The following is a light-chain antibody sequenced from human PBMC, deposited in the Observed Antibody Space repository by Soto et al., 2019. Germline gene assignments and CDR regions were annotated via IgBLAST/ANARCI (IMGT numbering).Light chain of an antibody. CDR3: QQYNNWPLFT. J-gene: IGKJ5*01. V-gene: IGKV3-15*01. CDR1: QSVSSN. CDR2: GAS. Sequence: IGVTQSPATLSVSPGERATLSCRASQSVSSNLAWYQQKPGQAPRLLIYGASTRATGIPARFSGSGSGTEFTLTISGLQSEDFAVYYCQQYNNWPLFTFGQGTRLETK.